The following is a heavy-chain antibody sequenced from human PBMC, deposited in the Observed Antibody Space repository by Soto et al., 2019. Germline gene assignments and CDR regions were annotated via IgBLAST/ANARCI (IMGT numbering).Heavy chain of an antibody. V-gene: IGHV3-23*01. D-gene: IGHD2-8*01. CDR3: AKDCLLLYYWCMLFGGMMLIGNWFDP. Sequence: GGSLRLSCAASGFTFSSYAMSWVRQAPGKGLEWVSAISGSGGSTYYADSVKGRFTISREKSKNTLYLQMNSLRAEVTAVYYFAKDCLLLYYWCMLFGGMMLIGNWFDPWGQGTLVTVSS. J-gene: IGHJ5*02. CDR1: GFTFSSYA. CDR2: ISGSGGST.